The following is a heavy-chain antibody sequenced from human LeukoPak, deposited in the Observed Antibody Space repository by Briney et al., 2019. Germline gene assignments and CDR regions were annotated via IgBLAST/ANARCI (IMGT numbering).Heavy chain of an antibody. CDR1: GGCISSYY. J-gene: IGHJ4*02. Sequence: PSETLSLTCTVSGGCISSYYWSWIRQPAGKGLEGIGRIYTSGSTNYNPSLKSRVTMSVDTSKNQFSLKLSSVTAADTAVYYCARVRDGYNYGGFDYWGQGTLVTVSS. CDR3: ARVRDGYNYGGFDY. CDR2: IYTSGST. D-gene: IGHD5-24*01. V-gene: IGHV4-4*07.